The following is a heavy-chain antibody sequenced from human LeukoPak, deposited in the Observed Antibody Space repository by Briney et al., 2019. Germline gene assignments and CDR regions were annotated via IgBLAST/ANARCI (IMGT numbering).Heavy chain of an antibody. D-gene: IGHD3-22*01. CDR1: GGSISSYY. J-gene: IGHJ3*02. V-gene: IGHV4-59*08. CDR2: MCYSGST. CDR3: ARHAYYYDRSGSYEAFDI. Sequence: SETLSLTCTVPGGSISSYYWSWLRQPPAKGLEWIGSMCYSGSTNYKPSLKSRVTISVDTSKNQFSLKLSSVTAADTAVYYCARHAYYYDRSGSYEAFDIWGQGTMVTVSS.